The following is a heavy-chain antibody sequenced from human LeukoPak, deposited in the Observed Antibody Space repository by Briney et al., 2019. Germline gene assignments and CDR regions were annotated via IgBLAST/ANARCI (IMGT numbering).Heavy chain of an antibody. CDR3: AKGWDFWSGYIDY. V-gene: IGHV3-23*01. CDR1: GFTFSSYA. Sequence: PGGSLRLSCAASGFTFSSYAMSWVRQAPGKGLEWVSAISGSGGSTYYADSVKGRFTISRDNSKNTLYLQMNSLRADDTAVYYCAKGWDFWSGYIDYWGQGTLVTVSS. J-gene: IGHJ4*02. CDR2: ISGSGGST. D-gene: IGHD3-3*01.